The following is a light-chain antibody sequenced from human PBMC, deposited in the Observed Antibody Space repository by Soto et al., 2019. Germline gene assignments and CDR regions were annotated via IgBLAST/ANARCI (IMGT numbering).Light chain of an antibody. CDR2: TVS. CDR1: QSLLDSDDGNTY. V-gene: IGKV2-40*01. CDR3: MQRIEFPLT. J-gene: IGKJ4*01. Sequence: DIVMTQTPLSLPVTPGEPASISCRSSQSLLDSDDGNTYLDWYLQKRGQSPQLLIYTVSYRASGVPDRFSGTASGTDFALKISRVEAEDVGVYYCMQRIEFPLTFGGGTKVEIE.